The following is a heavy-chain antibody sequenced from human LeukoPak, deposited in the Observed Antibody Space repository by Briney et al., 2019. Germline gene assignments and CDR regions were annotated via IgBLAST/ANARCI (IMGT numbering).Heavy chain of an antibody. V-gene: IGHV4-4*07. CDR3: ASEYYYDTSGYYSLAY. CDR2: IYTSGTT. J-gene: IGHJ4*02. CDR1: GGSISSYY. D-gene: IGHD3-22*01. Sequence: SETLSLTCTVSGGSISSYYWSWIRQPPGKGLEWIGRIYTSGTTNYNPSLRSRVTMSVDTSKNIFSLRLSSVTAADTAIYYCASEYYYDTSGYYSLAYWGQGTLVTVSS.